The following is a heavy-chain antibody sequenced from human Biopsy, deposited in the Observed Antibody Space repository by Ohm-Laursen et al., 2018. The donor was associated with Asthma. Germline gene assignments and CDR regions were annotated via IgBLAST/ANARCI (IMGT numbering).Heavy chain of an antibody. CDR2: ISYDGNNN. Sequence: SLRLSCAASGFNFHNYVMHWVRQAPGKGLEWVAVISYDGNNNNYADSVKGRFTISRDNSKNSLSLNMNSLRPEDTSVYYCARDVMEWYLPAFDFWGQGTLVTVSS. J-gene: IGHJ4*02. CDR1: GFNFHNYV. V-gene: IGHV3-30-3*01. CDR3: ARDVMEWYLPAFDF. D-gene: IGHD3-3*01.